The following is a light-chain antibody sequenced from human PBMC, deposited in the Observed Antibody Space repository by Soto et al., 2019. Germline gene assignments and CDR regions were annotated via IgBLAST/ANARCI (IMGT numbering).Light chain of an antibody. CDR2: EAS. Sequence: EVVLTQSPATLTLSPGERATLSCRASQSVRNFLAWYQQKPGQAPRLLIYEASNRAAGIPARFSGSGSGTDFTLTISSLEPDDFGVYYCQQRTNWPRGTFGQGTNLEX. CDR3: QQRTNWPRGT. V-gene: IGKV3-11*01. J-gene: IGKJ2*02. CDR1: QSVRNF.